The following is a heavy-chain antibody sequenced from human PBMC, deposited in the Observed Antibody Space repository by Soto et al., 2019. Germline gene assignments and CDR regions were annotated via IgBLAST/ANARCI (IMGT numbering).Heavy chain of an antibody. CDR2: INPHTGVT. CDR3: ARESGGVAGTLDR. J-gene: IGHJ5*02. V-gene: IGHV1-2*04. Sequence: ASVKVSCKTSGYTFTGYYIHWVRQAPGQGLEWMGWINPHTGVTNYAQNFQGWVTMTRDTSISTVYMEMTRLKSDDTAVYYCARESGGVAGTLDRWGQGTLVTVFS. D-gene: IGHD6-19*01. CDR1: GYTFTGYY.